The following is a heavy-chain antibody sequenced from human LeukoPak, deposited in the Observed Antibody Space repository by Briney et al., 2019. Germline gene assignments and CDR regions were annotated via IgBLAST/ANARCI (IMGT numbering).Heavy chain of an antibody. CDR3: ARDSSGWYHWFDP. V-gene: IGHV3-11*04. CDR1: GFTFSDYY. D-gene: IGHD6-19*01. J-gene: IGHJ5*02. Sequence: PGGSLRLSCAASGFTFSDYYMSWIRQAPGKGLEWVSYISSSGTTIYYADSVKGRFTISRDNNKNSLHLQMNSLRAEDTAIYYCARDSSGWYHWFDPWGQGTLVTVSS. CDR2: ISSSGTTI.